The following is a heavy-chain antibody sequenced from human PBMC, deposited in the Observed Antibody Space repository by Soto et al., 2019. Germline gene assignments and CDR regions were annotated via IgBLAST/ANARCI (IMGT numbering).Heavy chain of an antibody. V-gene: IGHV4-39*01. CDR3: ARPFSYGKSVDFDS. J-gene: IGHJ4*02. Sequence: SETLSLTCTVSGDSISRRSYYWGWIRQPPGKGLEWIGNIYYSGSAYYNPSLESRVTMSVDTSKNQFSLNLSSVTAADTAVYYCARPFSYGKSVDFDSWGQGTLVTVSS. D-gene: IGHD5-18*01. CDR1: GDSISRRSYY. CDR2: IYYSGSA.